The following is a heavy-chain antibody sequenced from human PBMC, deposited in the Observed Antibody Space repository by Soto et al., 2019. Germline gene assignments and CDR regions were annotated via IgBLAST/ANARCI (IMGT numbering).Heavy chain of an antibody. J-gene: IGHJ4*02. CDR2: IGGSGGST. CDR1: GFSFSSFA. V-gene: IGHV3-23*01. D-gene: IGHD4-17*01. CDR3: ARADDDYGDQDHFDF. Sequence: QLLESGGGLVHPGGSLRLSCEASGFSFSSFAMSWVRQAPGKGLEWVSGIGGSGGSTYYADSVKGRFTISRDNSKNTLYLQMNSLRVEDTAVYYCARADDDYGDQDHFDFWGQGTLVTVSS.